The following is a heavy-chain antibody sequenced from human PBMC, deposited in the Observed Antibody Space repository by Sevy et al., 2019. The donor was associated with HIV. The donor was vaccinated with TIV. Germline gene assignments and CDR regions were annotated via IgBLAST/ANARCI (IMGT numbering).Heavy chain of an antibody. CDR2: ISYDGSNK. CDR3: ATDSFGVIITDYFDY. Sequence: GGSLRLSCAASGFTFSSYSMNWVRQAPGKGLEWMAVISYDGSNKQYADSVEGRFTISRDNSKNTLYLQMNSLRAEDTAVYYCATDSFGVIITDYFDYWGQGTLVTVSS. D-gene: IGHD3-3*01. CDR1: GFTFSSYS. V-gene: IGHV3-30*03. J-gene: IGHJ4*02.